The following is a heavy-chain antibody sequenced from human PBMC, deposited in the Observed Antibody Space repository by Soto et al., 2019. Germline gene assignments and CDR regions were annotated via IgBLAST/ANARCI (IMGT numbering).Heavy chain of an antibody. D-gene: IGHD2-15*01. CDR1: GGTFSSYA. CDR3: ARPSYVHCSGGSCLRYYYGMDV. V-gene: IGHV1-69*13. Sequence: ASVKVSCKASGGTFSSYAISWVRQAPGQGLEWMGGIIPIFGTANYAQKFQGRVTITADESTSTAYMELSSLRSEDTAVYYCARPSYVHCSGGSCLRYYYGMDVWGQGTTVTVSS. J-gene: IGHJ6*02. CDR2: IIPIFGTA.